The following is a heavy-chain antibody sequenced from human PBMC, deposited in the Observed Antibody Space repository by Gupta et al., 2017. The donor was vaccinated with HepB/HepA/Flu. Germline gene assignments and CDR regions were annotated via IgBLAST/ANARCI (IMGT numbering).Heavy chain of an antibody. Sequence: EVQLVESGGGLVQPGGSLRLSCAASGFTFSSYGMSWVRQAPGKGLEWVANIKQDGSEKYYVDSVKGRFTISRDNAKNSLYLQMNSLRAEDTAVYYCARGRYGFSYYFDYWGQGTLVTVSS. V-gene: IGHV3-7*01. CDR1: GFTFSSYG. J-gene: IGHJ4*02. D-gene: IGHD5-18*01. CDR2: IKQDGSEK. CDR3: ARGRYGFSYYFDY.